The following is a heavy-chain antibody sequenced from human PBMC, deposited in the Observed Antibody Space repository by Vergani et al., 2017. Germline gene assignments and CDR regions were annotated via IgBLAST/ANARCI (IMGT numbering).Heavy chain of an antibody. J-gene: IGHJ3*02. V-gene: IGHV1-69*02. CDR3: ASDACNGRTAAAGTHAFDI. Sequence: QVQLVQSGAEVKKPGSSVKVSCKASGGTFSSYTISWVRQAPGQGLEWMGRIIPILGIANYAQKFQGRVTITADKSTSTAYMELSSLRAEDTAVYYCASDACNGRTAAAGTHAFDIWGQGTMVTVSS. CDR2: IIPILGIA. D-gene: IGHD6-13*01. CDR1: GGTFSSYT.